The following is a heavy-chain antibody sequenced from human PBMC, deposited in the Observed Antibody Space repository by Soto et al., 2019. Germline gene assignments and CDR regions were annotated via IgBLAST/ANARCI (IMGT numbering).Heavy chain of an antibody. CDR1: GWSFSGYY. CDR2: INHSGST. CDR3: ARSGAYPGDAFDI. J-gene: IGHJ3*02. Sequence: SETLSLTCAFYGWSFSGYYWSWIRPPPGKGLEWIGEINHSGSTNYNPSLKSRVTISVDTSKNQFSLKLSSVTAADTAVYYCARSGAYPGDAFDIWGQGTRVTVS. D-gene: IGHD2-2*01. V-gene: IGHV4-34*01.